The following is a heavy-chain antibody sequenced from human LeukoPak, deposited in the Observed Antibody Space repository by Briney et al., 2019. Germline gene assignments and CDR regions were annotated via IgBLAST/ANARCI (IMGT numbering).Heavy chain of an antibody. Sequence: PGGSLRLSCAASGFSFRNYSMSWVRQAPGKGLEWVANIKQDGSEKNYVGSVRGRFTISRDNAKNSLYLQMNSLRAEDTAVYYCSCAVEDYWGQGTLVTVSS. J-gene: IGHJ4*02. CDR3: SCAVEDY. V-gene: IGHV3-7*01. D-gene: IGHD2-21*01. CDR1: GFSFRNYS. CDR2: IKQDGSEK.